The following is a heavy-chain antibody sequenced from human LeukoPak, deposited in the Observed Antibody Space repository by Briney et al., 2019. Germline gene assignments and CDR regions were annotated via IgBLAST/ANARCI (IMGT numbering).Heavy chain of an antibody. D-gene: IGHD6-13*01. CDR3: GGFGYEAAVDL. CDR1: GFMFSTYW. Sequence: GGSLRLSCAASGFMFSTYWMTWVRQAPGKGLEWVANIKPDGSETYYEDSVKGRFTISRDNTKNLLYLQMNSLRGEDAAVYYCGGFGYEAAVDLWGQGTLVTVSS. J-gene: IGHJ4*02. CDR2: IKPDGSET. V-gene: IGHV3-7*01.